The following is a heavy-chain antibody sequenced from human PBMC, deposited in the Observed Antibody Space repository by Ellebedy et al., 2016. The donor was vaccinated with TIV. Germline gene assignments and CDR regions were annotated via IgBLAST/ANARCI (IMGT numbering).Heavy chain of an antibody. D-gene: IGHD3-9*01. CDR2: INPNSGGT. CDR3: ARDVLRYFDRNWYFDL. V-gene: IGHV1-2*02. J-gene: IGHJ2*01. Sequence: ASVKVSXKASGYTFTGYYMHWVRQAPGQGLEWMGWINPNSGGTNYAQKFQGRVTMTRDTSISTAYMELSRLRSDDTAVYYCARDVLRYFDRNWYFDLWGRGTLVTVSS. CDR1: GYTFTGYY.